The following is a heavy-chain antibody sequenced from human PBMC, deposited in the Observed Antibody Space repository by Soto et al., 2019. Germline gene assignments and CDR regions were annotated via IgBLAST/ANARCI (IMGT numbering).Heavy chain of an antibody. V-gene: IGHV4-59*08. CDR2: IYYSGST. CDR3: ARLLVNPYYYYYYMDA. CDR1: GGSISSYY. Sequence: TETLSLTCTVSGGSISSYYWSWIRQPPGKGLEWIGYIYYSGSTNYNPSLKSRVTISVDTSKNQFSLKLSSVTAADTAVYYCARLLVNPYYYYYYMDAWGKRTTVTVSS. D-gene: IGHD3-3*02. J-gene: IGHJ6*03.